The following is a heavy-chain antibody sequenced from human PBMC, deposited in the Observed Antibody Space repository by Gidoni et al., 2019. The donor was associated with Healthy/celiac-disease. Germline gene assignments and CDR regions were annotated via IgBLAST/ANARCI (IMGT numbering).Heavy chain of an antibody. CDR3: ARDQRIAARRFLNWFDP. V-gene: IGHV1-69*01. D-gene: IGHD6-6*01. CDR1: GGTFSSYA. J-gene: IGHJ5*02. Sequence: QVQLVQSGAEVKKPGSSVKVSCKASGGTFSSYAISWVRQAPGQGLEWMGGIIPIFGTANYAQKFQGRVTITADESTSTAYMELSSLRSEDTAVYYCARDQRIAARRFLNWFDPWGQGTLVTVSS. CDR2: IIPIFGTA.